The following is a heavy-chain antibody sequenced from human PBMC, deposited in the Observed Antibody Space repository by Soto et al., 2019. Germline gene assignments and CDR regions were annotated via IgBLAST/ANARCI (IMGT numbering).Heavy chain of an antibody. J-gene: IGHJ4*02. CDR3: ARESYDILTAPGY. D-gene: IGHD3-9*01. CDR1: GVTFIRCG. CDR2: IWFDGSNK. V-gene: IGHV3-33*01. Sequence: PGGSLRLSCVASGVTFIRCGFHWVRQAPGKGLEWVAVIWFDGSNKYYADSVKGRFTISRDDSKSTLYLQMNSLRAEDTAVYYCARESYDILTAPGYWGQGTLVTVSS.